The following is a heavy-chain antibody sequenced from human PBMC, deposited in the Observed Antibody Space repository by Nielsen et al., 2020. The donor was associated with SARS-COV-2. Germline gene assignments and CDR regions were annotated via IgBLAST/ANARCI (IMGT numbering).Heavy chain of an antibody. Sequence: ASVKVSCKASGYTFTSYGISWVRQALGQGLEWMGWINTNTGNPTYAQGFTGRFVFSLDTSVSTAYLQISSLKAEDTAVYYCARDLAAYYYDSSGYGDYWGQGTLVTVSS. CDR3: ARDLAAYYYDSSGYGDY. J-gene: IGHJ4*02. CDR1: GYTFTSYG. D-gene: IGHD3-22*01. CDR2: INTNTGNP. V-gene: IGHV7-4-1*02.